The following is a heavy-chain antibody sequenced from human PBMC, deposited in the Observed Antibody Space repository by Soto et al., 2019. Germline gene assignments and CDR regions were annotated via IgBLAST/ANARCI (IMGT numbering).Heavy chain of an antibody. V-gene: IGHV3-49*04. CDR2: IGSKAYGGTT. CDR1: GFTFGDYA. D-gene: IGHD3-10*01. CDR3: TRDRDGSGSFLYGMDV. Sequence: EVQLVESGGGLVQPGRSLRLSCTASGFTFGDYAMSWVRQAPGKGLEWVGFIGSKAYGGTTEYAASVKGRFTISRDDSKSIAYLQMNSLKTEDTAVYYCTRDRDGSGSFLYGMDVWGQGTTVTVSS. J-gene: IGHJ6*02.